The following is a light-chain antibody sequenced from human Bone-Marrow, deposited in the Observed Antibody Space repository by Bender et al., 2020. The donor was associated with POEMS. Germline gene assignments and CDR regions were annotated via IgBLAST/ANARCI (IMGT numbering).Light chain of an antibody. CDR3: SSYTRTETKI. Sequence: QSVLTQPPSVSGAPGQRVTISCTGSSSNTGSGYDINWYQHLPGTAPKLLIYGYNNRPSGVPDRFSGSKSGNTASLTIAGLPAEDEADYYCSSYTRTETKIFGGGTKLTVL. V-gene: IGLV1-40*01. CDR1: SSNTGSGYD. J-gene: IGLJ2*01. CDR2: GYN.